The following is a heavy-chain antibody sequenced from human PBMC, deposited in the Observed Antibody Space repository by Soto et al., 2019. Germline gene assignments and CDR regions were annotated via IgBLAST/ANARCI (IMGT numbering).Heavy chain of an antibody. D-gene: IGHD5-12*01. CDR2: IYWDDDK. Sequence: QITLKESGPTVVKPTQPLTLTCTFSFFSLDTSGVGVGWIRQPPGKALEWLALIYWDDDKRYNPSLKSRLTISKDTSKNQVVLTMTNMDPVDTATYYCARRPREYSGYPLGGYFDYWGQGTLVTVSS. J-gene: IGHJ4*02. V-gene: IGHV2-5*02. CDR3: ARRPREYSGYPLGGYFDY. CDR1: FFSLDTSGVG.